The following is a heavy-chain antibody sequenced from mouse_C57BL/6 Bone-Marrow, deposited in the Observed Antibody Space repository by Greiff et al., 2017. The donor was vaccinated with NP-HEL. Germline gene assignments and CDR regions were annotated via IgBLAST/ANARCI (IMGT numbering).Heavy chain of an antibody. CDR3: AMGITTVVDWYFDV. Sequence: VKLMESGAELVRPGASVKLSCKASGYTFTDYYINWVKQRPGQGLEWIARIYPGSGNTYYNEKFKGKATLTAEKSSSTAHMQLSSLTSEDSAVYFCAMGITTVVDWYFDVWGTGTTVTVSS. J-gene: IGHJ1*03. D-gene: IGHD1-1*01. CDR2: IYPGSGNT. V-gene: IGHV1-76*01. CDR1: GYTFTDYY.